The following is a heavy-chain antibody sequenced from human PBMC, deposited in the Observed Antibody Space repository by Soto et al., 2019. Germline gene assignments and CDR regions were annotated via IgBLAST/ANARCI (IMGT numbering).Heavy chain of an antibody. Sequence: PGGSLRLSCAASGFTVSSNYMSWVRQAPGKGLEWVSVIYSGGSTYYADSVKGRFTISRDNSKNTLYLQMNSLRAEDTAVYYCARDWAYCGGDCYSEGAFDIWGQGTMVTVSS. J-gene: IGHJ3*02. CDR3: ARDWAYCGGDCYSEGAFDI. D-gene: IGHD2-21*02. CDR1: GFTVSSNY. CDR2: IYSGGST. V-gene: IGHV3-53*01.